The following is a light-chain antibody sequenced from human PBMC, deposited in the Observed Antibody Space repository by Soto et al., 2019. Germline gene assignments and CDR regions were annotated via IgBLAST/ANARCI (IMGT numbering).Light chain of an antibody. CDR1: SSDVGGYNY. J-gene: IGLJ1*01. CDR3: SSYAVSTNQV. CDR2: EVS. Sequence: QSVLTQPPSASGSPGQSVTISCTGTSSDVGGYNYVSWYQQHPGKAPKLMIYEVSKRPSGVPDRFSGSKSGNTASLTVSGLRACDEAEYYCSSYAVSTNQVFGTGTKVPVL. V-gene: IGLV2-8*01.